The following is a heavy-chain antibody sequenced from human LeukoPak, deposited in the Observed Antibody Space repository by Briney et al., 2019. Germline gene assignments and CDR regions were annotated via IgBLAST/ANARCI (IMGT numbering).Heavy chain of an antibody. D-gene: IGHD3-10*01. CDR1: GYTFTGYY. J-gene: IGHJ4*02. Sequence: ASVKVSCKASGYTFTGYYMHWVRQAPGQWLEWMGRINPNSGGTNYAQKFQGRVTMTRDTSISTAYMELSRLRSDDTAVYYCAPLDYYGSGSHDYWGQGTLVTVSS. CDR3: APLDYYGSGSHDY. V-gene: IGHV1-2*06. CDR2: INPNSGGT.